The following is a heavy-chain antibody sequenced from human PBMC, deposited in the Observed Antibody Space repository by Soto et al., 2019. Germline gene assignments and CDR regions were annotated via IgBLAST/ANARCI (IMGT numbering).Heavy chain of an antibody. CDR1: GFKFNIYG. J-gene: IGHJ5*02. CDR3: SRDRRSDSGNRYRP. CDR2: IWYDGSNK. V-gene: IGHV3-33*01. Sequence: GGSLRLSCAASGFKFNIYGMHWVRQAPGKGLEWLAEIWYDGSNKYHADSVKGRFTISRDNSKDILYLQMNSLRAEDTALYYCSRDRRSDSGNRYRPSGQSIQVTVSS. D-gene: IGHD6-25*01.